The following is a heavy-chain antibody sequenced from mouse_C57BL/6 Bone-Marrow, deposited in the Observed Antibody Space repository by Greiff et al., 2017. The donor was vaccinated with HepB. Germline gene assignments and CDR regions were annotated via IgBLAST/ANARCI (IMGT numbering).Heavy chain of an antibody. CDR2: INPNNGGT. CDR1: GYTFTDYN. J-gene: IGHJ4*01. CDR3: ARTPYAMDY. Sequence: EVKLQESGPELVKPGASVKIPCKASGYTFTDYNMDWVKQSHGKSLEWIGDINPNNGGTIYNQKFKGKATLTVDKSSSTAYMELRSLTSEDTAVYYCARTPYAMDYWGQGTSVTVSS. V-gene: IGHV1-18*01.